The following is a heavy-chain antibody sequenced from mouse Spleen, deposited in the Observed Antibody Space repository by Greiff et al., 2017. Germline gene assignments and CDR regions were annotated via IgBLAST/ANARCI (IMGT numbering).Heavy chain of an antibody. CDR2: IWSGGST. Sequence: VMLVESGPGLVQPSQSLSITCTVSGFSLTSYGVHWVRQSPGKGLEWLGVIWSGGSTDYNAAFISRLSISKDNSKSQVFFKMNSLQADDTAIYYCASFYGNYEGGAMDYWGQGTSVTVSS. CDR1: GFSLTSYG. V-gene: IGHV2-2*01. CDR3: ASFYGNYEGGAMDY. J-gene: IGHJ4*01. D-gene: IGHD2-1*01.